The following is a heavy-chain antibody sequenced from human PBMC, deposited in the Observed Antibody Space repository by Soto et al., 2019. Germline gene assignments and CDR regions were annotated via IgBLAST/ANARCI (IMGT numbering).Heavy chain of an antibody. CDR3: ARDDGRYNWNDEYGDCFDY. CDR2: ISAYNGNT. CDR1: GYTFTSYG. Sequence: AASVKVSCKASGYTFTSYGISWVRQAPGQGLEWMGWISAYNGNTNYAQKLQGRVTMTTDTSTSTAYMELRSLRSDDTAVYYCARDDGRYNWNDEYGDCFDYWGQGTLVTVSS. J-gene: IGHJ4*02. D-gene: IGHD1-1*01. V-gene: IGHV1-18*04.